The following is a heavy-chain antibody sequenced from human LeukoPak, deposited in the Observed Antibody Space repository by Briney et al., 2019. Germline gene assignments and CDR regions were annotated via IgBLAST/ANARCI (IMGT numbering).Heavy chain of an antibody. V-gene: IGHV6-1*01. Sequence: SQTLSLTCAISGDSVSSNSAAWTWIRQSPSSGLEWLGRTYYRSRWYYEYAVSVKSRITINPDTSKNQFSLQLNSVTPEDTAVYYCARERSGFDYWGQGTLVTVSS. J-gene: IGHJ4*02. CDR1: GDSVSSNSAA. D-gene: IGHD3-3*01. CDR3: ARERSGFDY. CDR2: TYYRSRWYY.